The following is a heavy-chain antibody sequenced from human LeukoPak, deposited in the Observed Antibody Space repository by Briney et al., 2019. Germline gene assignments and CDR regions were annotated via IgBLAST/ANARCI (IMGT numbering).Heavy chain of an antibody. D-gene: IGHD3-3*01. J-gene: IGHJ4*02. CDR3: AKDQGQYDFSSGYFDY. CDR1: GFTFSTYD. CDR2: ISYDGSNK. V-gene: IGHV3-30*18. Sequence: GGSLRLSCAASGFTFSTYDMHWVRQAPGKGLEWVAVISYDGSNKYYVDSVKGRFTISRDNSKNTLNLQMHSLRAEDTAVYYCAKDQGQYDFSSGYFDYWGQGTLVTVSS.